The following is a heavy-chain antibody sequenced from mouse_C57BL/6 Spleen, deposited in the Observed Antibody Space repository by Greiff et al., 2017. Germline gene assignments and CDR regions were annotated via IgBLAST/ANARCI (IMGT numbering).Heavy chain of an antibody. CDR3: AREGIYDGYSAWFAY. Sequence: QVHVKQPGAELVRPGSSVKLSCKASGYTFTSYWMHWVKQRPIQGLEWIGNIDPSDSETHYNQKFKDKATLTVDKSSSTAYMQLSSLTSEDSAVYYGAREGIYDGYSAWFAYWGQGTLVTVSA. D-gene: IGHD2-3*01. CDR1: GYTFTSYW. CDR2: IDPSDSET. V-gene: IGHV1-52*01. J-gene: IGHJ3*01.